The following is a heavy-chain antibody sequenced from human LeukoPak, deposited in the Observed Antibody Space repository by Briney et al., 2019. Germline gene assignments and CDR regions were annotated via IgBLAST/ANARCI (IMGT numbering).Heavy chain of an antibody. D-gene: IGHD3-3*01. CDR3: ARKVYDFWSGAKSDP. V-gene: IGHV4-59*01. CDR1: GGSISSYY. J-gene: IGHJ5*02. CDR2: IYYSGST. Sequence: SETLSLTCTVSGGSISSYYWSWIRQPPGKGLEWIGYIYYSGSTNYNPSLKSRVTISVDTSKNQFSLKLSSVTAADTAVYYCARKVYDFWSGAKSDPWGQGTLVTVSS.